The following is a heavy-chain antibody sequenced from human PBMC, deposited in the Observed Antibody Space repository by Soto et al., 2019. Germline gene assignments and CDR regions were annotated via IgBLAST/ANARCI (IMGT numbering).Heavy chain of an antibody. V-gene: IGHV3-23*01. CDR1: DCSFTRHS. Sequence: GLCXRLSGFAGDCSFTRHSMSLVRLPPGKGLQWVAALSHDGGNIYYRDSVRGRFTISRYNSKNTLYLQTNSLKAEDTAVYFCEKNMGKWVDNDIEFWG. CDR3: EKNMGKWVDNDIEF. D-gene: IGHD2-8*01. CDR2: LSHDGGNI. J-gene: IGHJ2*01.